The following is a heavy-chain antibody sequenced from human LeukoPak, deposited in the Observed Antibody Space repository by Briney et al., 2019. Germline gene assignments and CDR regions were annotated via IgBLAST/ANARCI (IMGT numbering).Heavy chain of an antibody. V-gene: IGHV1-18*01. CDR1: GYTFTSYG. Sequence: VASVKVSCKASGYTFTSYGISWVRQAPGQGLEWMGWISAYNGNTNYAQKLQGRVTMTTDTSTSTAYMELRSLRSDDTAVYYCARDVDIVATSAFDIWGQGTMVTVSS. J-gene: IGHJ3*02. CDR3: ARDVDIVATSAFDI. D-gene: IGHD5-12*01. CDR2: ISAYNGNT.